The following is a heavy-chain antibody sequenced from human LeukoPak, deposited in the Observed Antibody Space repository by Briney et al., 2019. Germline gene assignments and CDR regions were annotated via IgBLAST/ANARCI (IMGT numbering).Heavy chain of an antibody. J-gene: IGHJ4*02. Sequence: PGGSLRLSCAASGFTFSGSAMHWVRQASGKGLEWVGRIRSKTNSYAAAYAASVKGRFTISRDDSENTAYLQMNSLKTEDTAMYYCTRHVGLVVVAATLLFEFWGQGTLVTVSS. CDR1: GFTFSGSA. CDR2: IRSKTNSYAA. D-gene: IGHD2-15*01. V-gene: IGHV3-73*01. CDR3: TRHVGLVVVAATLLFEF.